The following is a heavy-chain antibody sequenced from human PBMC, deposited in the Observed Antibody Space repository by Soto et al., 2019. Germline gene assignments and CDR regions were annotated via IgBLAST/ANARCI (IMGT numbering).Heavy chain of an antibody. CDR2: IYPADSDT. V-gene: IGHV5-51*01. CDR3: ASPIVYSNVSAFDY. CDR1: GYSFTSYW. Sequence: GESLKISCKASGYSFTSYWIGWVRQMPGKGLEWMGIIYPADSDTRYSPSFQGQVTISVDKAITTAYLQWSSLKASDTAMYYCASPIVYSNVSAFDYWRQGTLVTVSS. D-gene: IGHD6-13*01. J-gene: IGHJ4*02.